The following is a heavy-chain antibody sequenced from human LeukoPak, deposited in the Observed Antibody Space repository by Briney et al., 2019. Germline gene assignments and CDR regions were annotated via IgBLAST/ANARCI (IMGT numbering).Heavy chain of an antibody. CDR1: GGSISSGDYY. J-gene: IGHJ4*02. Sequence: SETLSLTCTVSGGSISSGDYYWSWIRQPPGKGLEWIGEINHSGSTNYNPSLKSRVTISVDTSKNQFSLKLSSVTAADTAVYYCARKSSGWYFLGYYFDYWGQGTLVTVSS. D-gene: IGHD6-19*01. CDR3: ARKSSGWYFLGYYFDY. CDR2: INHSGST. V-gene: IGHV4-39*07.